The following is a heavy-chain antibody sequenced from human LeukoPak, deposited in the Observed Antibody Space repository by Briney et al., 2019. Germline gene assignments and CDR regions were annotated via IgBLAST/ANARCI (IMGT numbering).Heavy chain of an antibody. V-gene: IGHV3-48*01. CDR2: IGISSGNT. D-gene: IGHD5-24*01. CDR1: GFTFSAYS. Sequence: GGSLRLSCAASGFTFSAYSMNWVRQAPGKGLEWISYIGISSGNTKYADSVKGRFTISGDKAKNSLYLQMNSRRVEDTAVYYCARDYKYAFDNWGQGTLVTVSS. CDR3: ARDYKYAFDN. J-gene: IGHJ4*02.